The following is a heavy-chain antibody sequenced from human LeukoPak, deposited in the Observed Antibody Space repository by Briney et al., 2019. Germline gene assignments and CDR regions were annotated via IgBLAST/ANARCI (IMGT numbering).Heavy chain of an antibody. D-gene: IGHD5-24*01. J-gene: IGHJ3*02. CDR3: ARGMARIHDAFDI. Sequence: ASVKASCKASGYTFTNYFMHWVRQAPGQGLEWMGIINPSAGSTTYAQEFQGRVTITADESTSTAYMELSSLRSEDTAVYYCARGMARIHDAFDIWGQGTMVTVS. CDR2: INPSAGST. V-gene: IGHV1-46*01. CDR1: GYTFTNYF.